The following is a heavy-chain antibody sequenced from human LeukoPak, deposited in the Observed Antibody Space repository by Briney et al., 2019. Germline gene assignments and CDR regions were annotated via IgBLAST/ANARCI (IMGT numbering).Heavy chain of an antibody. Sequence: SETLSLTCTVSGGSISRNNYYWDWIRQPPGKGLEWIGYIYYSGSTYYNPSLKSRVTISVDTSKNQFSLKLSSVTAADTAVYYCASSQGIPFDYWGQGTLVTVSS. V-gene: IGHV4-39*01. CDR1: GGSISRNNYY. J-gene: IGHJ4*02. D-gene: IGHD6-13*01. CDR2: IYYSGST. CDR3: ASSQGIPFDY.